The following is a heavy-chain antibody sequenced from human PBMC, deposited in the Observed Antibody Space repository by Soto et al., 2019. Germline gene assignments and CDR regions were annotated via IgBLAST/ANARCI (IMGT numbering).Heavy chain of an antibody. CDR1: GGSINSGDYY. D-gene: IGHD5-12*01. CDR3: ARLYTGYEAFDY. J-gene: IGHJ4*02. CDR2: IYYSEST. Sequence: PSETLSLTCSVSGGSINSGDYYWSWTRQSPGKGLEWIGYIYYSESTYYNPSLKSRSTISIDTSKNQFFLDVDSVTAADTAVYYCARLYTGYEAFDYWGQGTLVTVSS. V-gene: IGHV4-30-4*01.